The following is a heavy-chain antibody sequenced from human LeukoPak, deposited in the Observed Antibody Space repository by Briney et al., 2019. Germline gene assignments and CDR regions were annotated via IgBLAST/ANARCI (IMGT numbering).Heavy chain of an antibody. V-gene: IGHV3-21*01. D-gene: IGHD4-17*01. CDR2: ISSSSSYI. J-gene: IGHJ4*02. CDR3: TRGCRTNGDYEGLFDY. Sequence: PGGSLRLSCAASGFTFSSYSMNWVRQAPGKGLEWVSSISSSSSYIYYADSVKGRFTISRDNAKNSLYLQMNSLRAEDTAVYYCTRGCRTNGDYEGLFDYWGQGTLVTVSS. CDR1: GFTFSSYS.